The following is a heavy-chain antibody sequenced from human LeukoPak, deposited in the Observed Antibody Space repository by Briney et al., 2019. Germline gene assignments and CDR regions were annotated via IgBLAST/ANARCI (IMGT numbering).Heavy chain of an antibody. CDR2: IYTSGST. J-gene: IGHJ5*02. CDR3: ARLGSSWYFWFDP. V-gene: IGHV4-4*09. D-gene: IGHD6-13*01. Sequence: PSETLSLTCTVSGGSISSYYWSWIRQPPGKGLEWIGYIYTSGSTNYKPSLKSRVTISVDTSKNQFSLKLSSVTAADTAVYYCARLGSSWYFWFDPWGQGTLVTVPS. CDR1: GGSISSYY.